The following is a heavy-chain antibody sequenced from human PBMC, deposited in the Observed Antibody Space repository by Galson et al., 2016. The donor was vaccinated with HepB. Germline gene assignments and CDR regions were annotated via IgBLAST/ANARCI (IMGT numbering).Heavy chain of an antibody. CDR1: GFTFSDHY. V-gene: IGHV3-11*01. Sequence: SLRLSCAASGFTFSDHYMSWVRQAPGKGPEWISYTSSRGTTTGYADSVKGRFTVSRDNANNILYLHMNSLRADDTAVYYCARDERPCPWEMRCYFYYGMDGWGQGTTVTVSS. CDR2: TSSRGTTT. CDR3: ARDERPCPWEMRCYFYYGMDG. J-gene: IGHJ6*02. D-gene: IGHD2-21*01.